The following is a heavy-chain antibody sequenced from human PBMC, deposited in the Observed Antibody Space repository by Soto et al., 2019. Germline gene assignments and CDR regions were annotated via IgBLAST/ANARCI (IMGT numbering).Heavy chain of an antibody. V-gene: IGHV3-23*01. Sequence: GGSLRLSCAAPGFTFSSYAMSWVRQAPGKGLEWVSAISGSGGSTYYADSVKGRFTISRGNSKNTLYLQMNSLRAEDTAVYYCAKVVVVAATDSYAFDIWGQGTMVTVSS. J-gene: IGHJ3*02. D-gene: IGHD2-15*01. CDR2: ISGSGGST. CDR1: GFTFSSYA. CDR3: AKVVVVAATDSYAFDI.